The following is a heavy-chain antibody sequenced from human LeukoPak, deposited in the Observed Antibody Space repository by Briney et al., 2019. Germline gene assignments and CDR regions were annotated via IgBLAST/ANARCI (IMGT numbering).Heavy chain of an antibody. J-gene: IGHJ4*02. CDR3: VRDLILVWTPGDDFDH. CDR1: GFTFSNYL. Sequence: GGSLRLSCAASGFTFSNYLMHWVRQAPGKGLEWVSRINERATIISYADSVKGRFTISRENARNTLYPQMNSLTAEDTAVYYCVRDLILVWTPGDDFDHWGQGTLVTVSS. V-gene: IGHV3-74*01. D-gene: IGHD3-16*01. CDR2: INERATII.